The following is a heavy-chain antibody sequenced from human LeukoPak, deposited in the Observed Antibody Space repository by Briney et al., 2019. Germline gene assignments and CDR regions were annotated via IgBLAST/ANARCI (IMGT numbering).Heavy chain of an antibody. Sequence: GGSLRVSRAASAFTFSSYAMRWVRHAPGKGLEWVSAISGSGGSTYYADSVKGRFTISRDNSKNTLYLQMNNLRAEDTAVYYCAKPLCSGGNCLAYFDYWGQGTM. CDR3: AKPLCSGGNCLAYFDY. V-gene: IGHV3-23*01. CDR2: ISGSGGST. J-gene: IGHJ4*02. CDR1: AFTFSSYA. D-gene: IGHD2-15*01.